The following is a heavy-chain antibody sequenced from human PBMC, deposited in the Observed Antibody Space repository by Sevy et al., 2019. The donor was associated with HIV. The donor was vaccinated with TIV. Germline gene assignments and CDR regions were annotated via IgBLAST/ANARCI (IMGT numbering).Heavy chain of an antibody. CDR2: ITYSSSAI. CDR1: GFTFSSYS. J-gene: IGHJ6*02. CDR3: ARNGGYADYGMDL. Sequence: GGSLRLSCAASGFTFSSYSMNWVRQAPGKGLEWVSYITYSSSAINYADSVKGRFTISRDNAKQSLYLQMNSLRAEDTAVYYCARNGGYADYGMDLWGQGTTVTVSS. D-gene: IGHD5-12*01. V-gene: IGHV3-48*01.